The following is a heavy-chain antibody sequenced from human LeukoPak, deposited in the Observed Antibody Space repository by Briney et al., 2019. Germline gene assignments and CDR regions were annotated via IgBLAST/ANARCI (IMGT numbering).Heavy chain of an antibody. CDR3: ARDEGYSSSWTYGY. Sequence: SQTLSLTCAISGDSVSSNSVTWSWIRQPPGKGLEWIDFIYSRGSTYYNPSVKSRVAISVDKSKNQFSLKLSSVTAADTAVYYCARDEGYSSSWTYGYWGQGTLVTVSS. J-gene: IGHJ4*02. D-gene: IGHD6-13*01. CDR1: GDSVSSNSVT. CDR2: IYSRGST. V-gene: IGHV4-59*12.